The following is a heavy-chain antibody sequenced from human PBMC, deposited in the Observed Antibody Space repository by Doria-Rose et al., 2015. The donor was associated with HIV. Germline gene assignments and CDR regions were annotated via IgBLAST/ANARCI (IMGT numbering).Heavy chain of an antibody. CDR2: ISSSGTT. CDR3: ARARNYGFPHFFDF. D-gene: IGHD3-10*01. Sequence: QVQLQESGPGLVRPSQTLSLTCTVSGDSISSGDSFWSWIRQPPGKGPEWIGYISSSGTTYYYPSLRSRLTISLGASKNQFSLNLNSVTAADTAVYYCARARNYGFPHFFDFWGQGTLVTVSS. J-gene: IGHJ4*02. V-gene: IGHV4-30-4*01. CDR1: GDSISSGDSF.